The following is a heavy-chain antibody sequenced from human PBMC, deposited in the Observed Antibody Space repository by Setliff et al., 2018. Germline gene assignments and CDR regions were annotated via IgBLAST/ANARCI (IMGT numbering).Heavy chain of an antibody. D-gene: IGHD3-16*01. CDR3: ARGGPLFDY. J-gene: IGHJ4*02. CDR2: ISSSSYI. V-gene: IGHV3-21*01. Sequence: GSLRLSCAASGFTFSSYSMNWVRQAPGKGLEWVSSISSSSYISYADSLKGRFTISRDNAKNSLYLQMNSLRAEDTAVYYCARGGPLFDYWGQGTLVTVSS. CDR1: GFTFSSYS.